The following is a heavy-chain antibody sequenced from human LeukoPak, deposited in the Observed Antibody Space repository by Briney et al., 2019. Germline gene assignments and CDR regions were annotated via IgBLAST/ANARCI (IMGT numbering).Heavy chain of an antibody. CDR1: GFTFSSYA. CDR2: ISYDGSNK. CDR3: AKRGVVIRVILVGFHKEAYYFDS. D-gene: IGHD3-22*01. J-gene: IGHJ4*02. V-gene: IGHV3-30*07. Sequence: GGSLRLSCAAAGFTFSSYAMHWVRQAPGKGLEWVAVISYDGSNKYYADSVKGRFNISRDNPKNTLYLQMNSLRAEDTAVYFCAKRGVVIRVILVGFHKEAYYFDSWGQGALVTVSS.